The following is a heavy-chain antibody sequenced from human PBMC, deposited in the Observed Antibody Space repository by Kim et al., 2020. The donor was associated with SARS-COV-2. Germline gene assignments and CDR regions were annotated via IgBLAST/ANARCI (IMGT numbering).Heavy chain of an antibody. V-gene: IGHV3-33*01. D-gene: IGHD2-2*01. CDR2: IWYDGSNK. J-gene: IGHJ3*02. CDR3: ARDLWVPAAMHPSAFDI. CDR1: GFTFSSYG. Sequence: GGSLRLSCAASGFTFSSYGMHWVRQAPGKGLEWVAVIWYDGSNKYYADSVKGRFTISRDNSKNTLYLQMNSLRAEDTAVYYCARDLWVPAAMHPSAFDIWGQGTMVTVSS.